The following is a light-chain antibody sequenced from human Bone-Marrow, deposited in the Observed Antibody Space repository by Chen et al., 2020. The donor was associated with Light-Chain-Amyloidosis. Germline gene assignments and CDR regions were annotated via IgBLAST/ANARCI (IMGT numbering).Light chain of an antibody. CDR2: DDS. J-gene: IGLJ3*02. CDR3: QVWDRSSDRPV. CDR1: TIGSTS. Sequence: SYVLTQPSSVSVAPGQTATIACGGNTIGSTSGHGYQQTPGQAPLLVVYDDSDRPAGFPERLSGSNSGNTATLTLSRVEAGDEADYYCQVWDRSSDRPVFGGGTKLTVL. V-gene: IGLV3-21*02.